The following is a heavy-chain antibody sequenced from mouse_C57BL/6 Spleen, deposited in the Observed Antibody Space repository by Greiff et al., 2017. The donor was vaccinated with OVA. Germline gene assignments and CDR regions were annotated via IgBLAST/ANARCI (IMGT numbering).Heavy chain of an antibody. Sequence: VKLQESGPELVKPGASVKISCKASGYTFTDYYINWVKQRPGQGLEWIGWIFPGSGSTYYNEKFKGKATLTVDKSSSTAYMLLSSLTSEDSAVYFCARSGGLRQDYYAMDYWGQGTSVTVSS. V-gene: IGHV1-75*01. CDR1: GYTFTDYY. D-gene: IGHD2-4*01. J-gene: IGHJ4*01. CDR2: IFPGSGST. CDR3: ARSGGLRQDYYAMDY.